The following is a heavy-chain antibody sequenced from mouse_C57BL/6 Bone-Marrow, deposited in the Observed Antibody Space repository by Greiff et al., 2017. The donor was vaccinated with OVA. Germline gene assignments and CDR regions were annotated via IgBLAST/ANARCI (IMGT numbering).Heavy chain of an antibody. CDR1: GYTFTSYW. Sequence: QVQLQQPGAELVKPGASVKLSCKASGYTFTSYWMQWVTQRPGQGLEWIGEIDPSDSYTNYNQKFKGKATLTVDTSSSTAYMQLSSLTSEDSAVYYCARRGRDYFDYWGQGTTLTVSS. CDR2: IDPSDSYT. V-gene: IGHV1-50*01. CDR3: ARRGRDYFDY. J-gene: IGHJ2*01.